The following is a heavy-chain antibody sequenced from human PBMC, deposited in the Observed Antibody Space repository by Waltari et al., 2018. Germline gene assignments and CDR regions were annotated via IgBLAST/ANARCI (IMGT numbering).Heavy chain of an antibody. D-gene: IGHD6-13*01. Sequence: QVQVMQSGAEMKKPGSSVKVSCPVSGDTCNGYAVSWVRQAPGQGLEWMGRIVPVLQMTNYAQRFRGRITLTASTSATTAFMDLSGLRSEDTAVYYCALSPQQLLAFDFWGQGTMVTVSS. CDR2: IVPVLQMT. J-gene: IGHJ3*01. CDR1: GDTCNGYA. CDR3: ALSPQQLLAFDF. V-gene: IGHV1-69*04.